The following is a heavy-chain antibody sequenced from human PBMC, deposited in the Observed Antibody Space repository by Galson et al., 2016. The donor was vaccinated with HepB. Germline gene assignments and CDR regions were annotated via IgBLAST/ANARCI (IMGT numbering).Heavy chain of an antibody. Sequence: ETLSLTCTVSGGSIRSSTHYWAWVRQSPGRGLEWVGSSFHSGSAYYNPSLKSRVFISVDTSRSRFSLRLDSVTAADTAVYYCARKTWFWYIDIWGRGTLVTVSS. CDR2: SFHSGSA. J-gene: IGHJ2*01. D-gene: IGHD3-9*01. V-gene: IGHV4-39*01. CDR1: GGSIRSSTHY. CDR3: ARKTWFWYIDI.